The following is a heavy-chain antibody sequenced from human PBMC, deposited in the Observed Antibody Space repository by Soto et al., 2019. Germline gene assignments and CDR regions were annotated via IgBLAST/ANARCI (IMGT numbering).Heavy chain of an antibody. V-gene: IGHV3-9*01. CDR1: GFTFDDYA. CDR3: AKDLNHCSGGSCRYYYMDV. J-gene: IGHJ6*03. D-gene: IGHD2-15*01. CDR2: ISWNSGSI. Sequence: GGSLRLSCAASGFTFDDYAMHWVRQAPGKGLEWVSGISWNSGSIGYADSVKGRFTISRDNAKNSLYLQMNSLRAEDTALYYCAKDLNHCSGGSCRYYYMDVWGKGTTVTVSS.